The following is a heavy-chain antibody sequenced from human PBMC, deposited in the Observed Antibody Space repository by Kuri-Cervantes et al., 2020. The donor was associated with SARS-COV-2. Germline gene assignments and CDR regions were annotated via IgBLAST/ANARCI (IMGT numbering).Heavy chain of an antibody. Sequence: GESLKISCAASGFTFSSYAMSWVRQAPGKGLEWVSDISGSGGRTYYADSVKGRFTISRDNSKNTLYLQMNSLRADDTAVYYCVKENSGRAPLMDVWGQGTTVTVSS. V-gene: IGHV3-23*01. CDR1: GFTFSSYA. D-gene: IGHD1-26*01. CDR2: ISGSGGRT. J-gene: IGHJ6*02. CDR3: VKENSGRAPLMDV.